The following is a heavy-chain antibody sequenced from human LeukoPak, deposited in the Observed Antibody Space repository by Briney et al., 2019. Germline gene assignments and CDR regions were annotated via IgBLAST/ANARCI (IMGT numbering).Heavy chain of an antibody. V-gene: IGHV1-69*13. J-gene: IGHJ4*02. CDR1: GGTFSSYA. CDR3: ARDRGLRLGELGY. Sequence: GASVKVSCKASGGTFSSYAISWVRQAPGQGLEWMGGIIPIFGTANYAQKFQGRVTITADESTSTVYMELSSLRPEDTAVYYCARDRGLRLGELGYWGQGTLVTVSS. CDR2: IIPIFGTA. D-gene: IGHD3-16*01.